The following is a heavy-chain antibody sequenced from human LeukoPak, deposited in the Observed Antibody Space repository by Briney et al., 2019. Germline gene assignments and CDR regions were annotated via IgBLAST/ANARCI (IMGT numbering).Heavy chain of an antibody. V-gene: IGHV4-61*01. D-gene: IGHD2-2*01. CDR2: IYYSGST. J-gene: IGHJ4*02. CDR1: GGSISSSSYY. CDR3: ARDPIYCSSTSCYEGPFDY. Sequence: SETLSLTCTVSGGSISSSSYYWSWIRQPPGKGLEWIGYIYYSGSTNYNPSLKSRVTISVDTSKNQFSLKLSSVTAADTAVYYCARDPIYCSSTSCYEGPFDYWGQGTLVTVSS.